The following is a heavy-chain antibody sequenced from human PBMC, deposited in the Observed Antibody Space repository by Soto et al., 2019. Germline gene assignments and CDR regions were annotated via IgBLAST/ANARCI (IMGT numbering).Heavy chain of an antibody. V-gene: IGHV3-15*07. J-gene: IGHJ3*02. CDR3: TTELWSGYSYGYGRCAFDI. Sequence: PGGSLRLSCAASGFTFSNAWMNWVRQAPGKGLEWVGRIKSKTDGGTTDYAAPVKGRFTISRDDSKNTLYLQMNSLKTEDTAVYYCTTELWSGYSYGYGRCAFDIWGQGTMVTVSS. CDR2: IKSKTDGGTT. D-gene: IGHD5-18*01. CDR1: GFTFSNAW.